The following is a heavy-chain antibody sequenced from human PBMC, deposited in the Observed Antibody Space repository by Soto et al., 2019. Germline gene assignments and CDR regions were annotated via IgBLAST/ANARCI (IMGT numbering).Heavy chain of an antibody. D-gene: IGHD2-21*01. CDR1: GFTFSSYG. CDR3: ARGRRRGGANDAFDI. J-gene: IGHJ3*02. Sequence: GGSLRLSCAASGFTFSSYGMHWVRQAPGKGLEWVAVIWYDGSNKYYADSVKGRFTISRDNSKNTLYLQMNSLRAEDTAVYYCARGRRRGGANDAFDIWGQGTMVTVSS. V-gene: IGHV3-33*01. CDR2: IWYDGSNK.